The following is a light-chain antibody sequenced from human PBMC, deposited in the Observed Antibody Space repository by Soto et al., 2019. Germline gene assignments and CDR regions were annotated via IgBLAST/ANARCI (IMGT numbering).Light chain of an antibody. J-gene: IGKJ2*01. CDR3: QQYGSSPPYT. Sequence: EIVLTQSPGTLSLSPGERATLSSRASQSVGSNYLAWYQQKPGQAPRLLIYAASSRASDIPDRFSGSGSGTDFTLTISRLEPEDFGVYYCQQYGSSPPYTFGQGTKLEI. V-gene: IGKV3-20*01. CDR1: QSVGSNY. CDR2: AAS.